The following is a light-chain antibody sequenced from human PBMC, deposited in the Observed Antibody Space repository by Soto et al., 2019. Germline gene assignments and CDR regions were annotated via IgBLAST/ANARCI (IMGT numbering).Light chain of an antibody. J-gene: IGLJ2*01. Sequence: QSVLTQPASVSGSPGQSITISCTGTNSDLGGYNFVSWYQHHPGKAPKLMIFEVSNRPSGVSDRFSGSKSGNTASLTISGLQAEDEADYYCSSYTSSSHVLFGGGTKLTVL. CDR2: EVS. CDR1: NSDLGGYNF. CDR3: SSYTSSSHVL. V-gene: IGLV2-14*01.